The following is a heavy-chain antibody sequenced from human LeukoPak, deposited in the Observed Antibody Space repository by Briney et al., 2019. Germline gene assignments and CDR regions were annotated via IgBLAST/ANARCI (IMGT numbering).Heavy chain of an antibody. J-gene: IGHJ6*02. D-gene: IGHD3-9*01. CDR1: GFTFSSYA. CDR2: ISGSGGST. Sequence: GGSLRLSCAASGFTFSSYAMSWVRQAPGKGLEWVSAISGSGGSTYYADSVKGRFTISRDSSRDTLHLQMTSLRAEDTAVYYCASDNPNNFHYNMCVWGQGTTVTVAS. V-gene: IGHV3-23*01. CDR3: ASDNPNNFHYNMCV.